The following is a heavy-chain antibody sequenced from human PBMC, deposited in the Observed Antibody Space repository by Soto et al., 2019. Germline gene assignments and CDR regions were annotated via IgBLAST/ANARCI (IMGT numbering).Heavy chain of an antibody. Sequence: SETLSLTCTVSGGSISSYYWSWIRQPPGKGLEWIGYIYYSGSTNYNPSLKSRVTISVDTSKNQFSLKLSSVTAADTAVYYCATSSSSSWTSDFGYWGQGTLVTVSS. CDR2: IYYSGST. D-gene: IGHD6-13*01. CDR3: ATSSSSSWTSDFGY. V-gene: IGHV4-59*01. J-gene: IGHJ4*02. CDR1: GGSISSYY.